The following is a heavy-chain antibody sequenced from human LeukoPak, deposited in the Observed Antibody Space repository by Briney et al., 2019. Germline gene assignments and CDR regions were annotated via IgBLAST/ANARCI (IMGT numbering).Heavy chain of an antibody. D-gene: IGHD2-8*01. Sequence: GGSLRLSCAASGFTFSSYAMSWVRQAPGKGLEGVSAISGSGGSTYYADSVKGRFTISRDNSKNTLYLQMNSLRAEDTAVYYCAKDIVLMMYASYWGQGTLVTVSS. CDR1: GFTFSSYA. CDR2: ISGSGGST. CDR3: AKDIVLMMYASY. V-gene: IGHV3-23*01. J-gene: IGHJ4*02.